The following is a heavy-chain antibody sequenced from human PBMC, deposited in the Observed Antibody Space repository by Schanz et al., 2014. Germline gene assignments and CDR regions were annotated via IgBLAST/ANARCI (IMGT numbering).Heavy chain of an antibody. Sequence: VQSVHSGTEVQKLGASVKVSCKASGYTFTSYGINWVRQAPGQGLEWMGWISAYNGNTNYAQKLQGRVTMTTDTSTSTAYMELRSLRSDDTAVYYSARGGYSSGWYDRDIAHFDYWGQGTLVTVSS. D-gene: IGHD6-19*01. CDR3: ARGGYSSGWYDRDIAHFDY. CDR1: GYTFTSYG. J-gene: IGHJ4*02. V-gene: IGHV1-18*01. CDR2: ISAYNGNT.